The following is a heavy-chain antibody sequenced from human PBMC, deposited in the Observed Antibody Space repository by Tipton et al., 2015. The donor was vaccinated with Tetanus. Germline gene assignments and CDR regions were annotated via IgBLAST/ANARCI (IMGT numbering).Heavy chain of an antibody. D-gene: IGHD2/OR15-2a*01. CDR2: FYYSGSS. CDR3: ARAAGFLGLTHDF. J-gene: IGHJ4*02. CDR1: GRSLSGSTYY. Sequence: GLVKPSETLTLTCAVSGRSLSGSTYYWGWIRQPPGKGLEWIGGFYYSGSSYYNSSLKSRVTISVDTSNNHFSLRLSSVTAADTAVYYCARAAGFLGLTHDFWGRGTLVSVSS. V-gene: IGHV4-39*02.